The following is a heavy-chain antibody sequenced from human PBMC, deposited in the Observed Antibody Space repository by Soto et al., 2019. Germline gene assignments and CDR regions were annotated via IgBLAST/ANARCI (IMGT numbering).Heavy chain of an antibody. CDR2: IYYSGST. Sequence: PSETLSLTCTVSGGSISSSSYYWGWIRQPPGKGLEWIGSIYYSGSTYYNPSLKSRVTISVDTSKNQFSLKLSSVTAADTAVYYCVRHGHADYYYYGMDVWGQGTTVTVSS. J-gene: IGHJ6*02. CDR3: VRHGHADYYYYGMDV. V-gene: IGHV4-39*01. CDR1: GGSISSSSYY. D-gene: IGHD6-25*01.